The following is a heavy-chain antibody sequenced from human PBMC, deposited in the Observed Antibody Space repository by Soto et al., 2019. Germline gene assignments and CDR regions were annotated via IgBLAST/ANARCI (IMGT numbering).Heavy chain of an antibody. Sequence: EVQLLESGGGLVQPGGSLRLSCAASGFTFSTYAMTWVRQAPGKGLEWVSSISSSGATTYYADSVMGRFTISRDNSRNTLYLQMNSLRVEDTAVYYCAQMTFVTTSAFDIWGQGTMVNVSS. V-gene: IGHV3-23*01. D-gene: IGHD4-17*01. CDR2: ISSSGATT. CDR1: GFTFSTYA. CDR3: AQMTFVTTSAFDI. J-gene: IGHJ3*02.